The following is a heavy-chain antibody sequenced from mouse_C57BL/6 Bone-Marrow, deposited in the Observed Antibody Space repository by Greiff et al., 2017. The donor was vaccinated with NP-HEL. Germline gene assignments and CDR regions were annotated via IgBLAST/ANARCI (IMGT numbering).Heavy chain of an antibody. Sequence: VQLQQSGPVLVKPGASVKMSCKASGYTFTDYYMNWVKQSHGKSLEWIGVINPYNGGTSYNQKFKGKATLTVDKSSSTAYMELNSLTSEDSAVYYCAVMVTTAMDYWGQGTSVTVSS. CDR2: INPYNGGT. J-gene: IGHJ4*01. CDR3: AVMVTTAMDY. V-gene: IGHV1-19*01. CDR1: GYTFTDYY. D-gene: IGHD2-2*01.